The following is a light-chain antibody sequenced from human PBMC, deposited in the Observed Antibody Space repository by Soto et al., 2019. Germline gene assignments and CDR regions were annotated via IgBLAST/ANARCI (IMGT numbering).Light chain of an antibody. V-gene: IGKV1-39*01. CDR2: AAS. CDR3: QQTFTSRWT. CDR1: QNVHGY. Sequence: DIQMTQSPSSLSASVGGRVTLTCRASQNVHGYLNWYQQKPGKAPKLLIYAASTLQRGVPSRFSGSDSGTEFTLTISSLQPEDFATCYCQQTFTSRWTFGQGTKVEI. J-gene: IGKJ1*01.